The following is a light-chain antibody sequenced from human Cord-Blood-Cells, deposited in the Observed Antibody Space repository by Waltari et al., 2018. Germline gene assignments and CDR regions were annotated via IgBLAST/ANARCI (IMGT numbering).Light chain of an antibody. CDR1: QSVLYSSNNKNY. V-gene: IGKV4-1*01. Sequence: DIVMTQSPDSLAVSLGERATINGKSSQSVLYSSNNKNYLAWYQQKPGQPPKLLIYWASTRESGVPARFSGSGSGTDFTLTISSLQAEDVAVYYCQQYYSTPYTFGQGTKLEIK. CDR2: WAS. J-gene: IGKJ2*01. CDR3: QQYYSTPYT.